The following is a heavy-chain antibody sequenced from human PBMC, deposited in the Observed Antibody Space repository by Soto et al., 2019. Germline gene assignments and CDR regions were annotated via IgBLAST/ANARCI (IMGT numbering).Heavy chain of an antibody. CDR2: ISDSGGST. J-gene: IGHJ4*02. CDR1: GFTFSSYA. D-gene: IGHD1-7*01. CDR3: AKDGYSWNYFYYFDY. Sequence: GGSLRLSCAASGFTFSSYAMSWVRQAPGKGLEWVSAISDSGGSTYYADSVKGRFTISRDNSKNTLYLQMNSLRAEDTAVYYCAKDGYSWNYFYYFDYWGQGTLVTSPQ. V-gene: IGHV3-23*01.